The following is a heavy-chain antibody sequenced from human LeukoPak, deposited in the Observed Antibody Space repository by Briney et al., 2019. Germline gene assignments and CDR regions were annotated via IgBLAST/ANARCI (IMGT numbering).Heavy chain of an antibody. Sequence: QSGGSLRLSCAASGFTFSTFAMIWVRQPPGKGLEWVSSIFPGGGEIHYADSVRGRFTISRDNSKSTLSLQMNNLRAEDTAIYYCAKLWSGLFAPSDYWGQGTLVTVSS. J-gene: IGHJ4*02. V-gene: IGHV3-23*01. CDR1: GFTFSTFA. CDR2: IFPGGGEI. D-gene: IGHD2-21*01. CDR3: AKLWSGLFAPSDY.